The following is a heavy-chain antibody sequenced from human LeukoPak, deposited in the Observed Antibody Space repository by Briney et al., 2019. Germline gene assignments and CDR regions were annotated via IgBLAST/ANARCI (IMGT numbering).Heavy chain of an antibody. V-gene: IGHV3-23*01. Sequence: GGSLRLSCAASGFTFSSYAMNWVRQAPGKGLEWVSAISGSGGYIYYADSVKGRFTISRDNSKNTLYLQMNSLRAEDTAVYYCARGAFAGGYFDYWGQGTLVTVSS. J-gene: IGHJ4*02. CDR2: ISGSGGYI. CDR1: GFTFSSYA. CDR3: ARGAFAGGYFDY. D-gene: IGHD6-13*01.